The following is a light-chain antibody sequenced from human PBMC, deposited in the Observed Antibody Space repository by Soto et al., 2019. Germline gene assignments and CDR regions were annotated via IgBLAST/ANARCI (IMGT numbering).Light chain of an antibody. J-gene: IGKJ5*01. Sequence: DIQLTQSPSSLAASVGDRVTITCQASQDISNYLNWYQQKPGKAPELLINDASNLEMGVPSRFSGVGSGTDFTFTISSLQPEDIATYFCQQYDSLPITFGQGTRLEIK. CDR1: QDISNY. CDR2: DAS. CDR3: QQYDSLPIT. V-gene: IGKV1-33*01.